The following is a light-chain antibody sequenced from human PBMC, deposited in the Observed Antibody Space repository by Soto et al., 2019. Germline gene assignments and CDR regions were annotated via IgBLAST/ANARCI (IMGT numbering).Light chain of an antibody. CDR3: MQSLRIPYT. CDR2: MGS. CDR1: QTVLHNNGYNY. Sequence: DIVMTQSPRSLPVTPGEPASISCRSSQTVLHNNGYNYLDWYLQKPGQSPRLLIYMGSNRASGVTDRFSGSGSGTDFTLKISRVEAEDVGVYYCMQSLRIPYTFGQGTNLEIK. V-gene: IGKV2-28*01. J-gene: IGKJ2*01.